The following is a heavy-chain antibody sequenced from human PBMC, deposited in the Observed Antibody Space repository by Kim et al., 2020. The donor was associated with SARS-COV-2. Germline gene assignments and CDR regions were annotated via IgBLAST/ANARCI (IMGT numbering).Heavy chain of an antibody. J-gene: IGHJ4*02. Sequence: GGSLRLSCAASGFTFSSYAMHWVRQAPGKGLEWVAVISYDGSNKYYADSVKGRFTISRDNSKNTLYLQMNSLRAEDTAVYYCARVGEGSGSHRPGGYFDYWGQGTLVTVSS. CDR3: ARVGEGSGSHRPGGYFDY. D-gene: IGHD1-26*01. V-gene: IGHV3-30*04. CDR1: GFTFSSYA. CDR2: ISYDGSNK.